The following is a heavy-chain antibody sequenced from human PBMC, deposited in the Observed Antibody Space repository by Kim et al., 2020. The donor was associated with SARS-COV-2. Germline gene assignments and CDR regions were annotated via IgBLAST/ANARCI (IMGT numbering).Heavy chain of an antibody. D-gene: IGHD3-22*01. CDR2: IWYDGSNK. Sequence: GGSLRLSCAASGFTFSSYGMHWVRQAPGKGLEWVAVIWYDGSNKYYADSVKGRFTISRDNSKNTLYLQMNSLRAEDTAVYYCARDYVGYYDSSGYYYVGAFDIWGQGTMVTVSS. CDR1: GFTFSSYG. V-gene: IGHV3-33*01. CDR3: ARDYVGYYDSSGYYYVGAFDI. J-gene: IGHJ3*02.